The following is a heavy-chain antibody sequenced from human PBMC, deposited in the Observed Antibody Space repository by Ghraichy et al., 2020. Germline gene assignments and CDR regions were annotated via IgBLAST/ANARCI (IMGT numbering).Heavy chain of an antibody. CDR3: ARDTDFYDSRGYPDAFDL. CDR1: GFTFSDYH. V-gene: IGHV3-21*01. D-gene: IGHD3-22*01. J-gene: IGHJ3*01. CDR2: ISQDDSYI. Sequence: GGSLRLTCVASGFTFSDYHMNWVRQAPGKGLEWVSAISQDDSYIYYVDSVKGRFIISRDNTKNSLYLQMNSLRAEDAAVYYCARDTDFYDSRGYPDAFDLWGYGTMVTLSS.